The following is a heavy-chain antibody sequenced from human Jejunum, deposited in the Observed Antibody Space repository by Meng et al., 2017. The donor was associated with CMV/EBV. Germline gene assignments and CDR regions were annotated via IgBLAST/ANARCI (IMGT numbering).Heavy chain of an antibody. V-gene: IGHV2-5*02. CDR2: IFSDDNQ. CDR1: RVSFGPSEVS. J-gene: IGHJ5*02. Sequence: LPLTFPFSRVSFGPSEVSGACVRQPPGEALEWLALIFSDDNQHYSPSLKSRLTITKDTSKNQVGLTLANMDPVDTATYYCVHKNTLSWGQGSLVTVSS. CDR3: VHKNTLS.